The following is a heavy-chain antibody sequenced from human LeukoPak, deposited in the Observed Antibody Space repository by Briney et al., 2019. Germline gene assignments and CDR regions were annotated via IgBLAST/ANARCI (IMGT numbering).Heavy chain of an antibody. Sequence: SETLSLTCAVSGGSISSSSYYWGWIPQPPGMGLEWIGSIYCSGSTYYDPSLKSLVTLSVNTSKNQFSLKLTSMTAADTAVYYGARRELLWFGELFEYNWFDPWGQGTLVTVSS. CDR1: GGSISSSSYY. V-gene: IGHV4-39*01. D-gene: IGHD3-10*01. J-gene: IGHJ5*02. CDR3: ARRELLWFGELFEYNWFDP. CDR2: IYCSGST.